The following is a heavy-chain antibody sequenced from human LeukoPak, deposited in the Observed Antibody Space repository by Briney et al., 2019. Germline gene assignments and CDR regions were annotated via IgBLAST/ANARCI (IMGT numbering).Heavy chain of an antibody. CDR2: ISSSGSTI. D-gene: IGHD3-10*01. V-gene: IGHV3-48*03. Sequence: PGGSLRLSCAASGFTFSSYEMNWVRQAPGKGLEWVSYISSSGSTIYYADSVKGRFTISRDNAKNSLYLQMNSLRAEDTAVYYCARGYYGSGSYSDAFDIWGQGTMVTVSP. CDR3: ARGYYGSGSYSDAFDI. CDR1: GFTFSSYE. J-gene: IGHJ3*02.